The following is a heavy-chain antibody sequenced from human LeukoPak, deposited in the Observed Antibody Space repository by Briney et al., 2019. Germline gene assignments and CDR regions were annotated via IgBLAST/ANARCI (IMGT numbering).Heavy chain of an antibody. CDR3: AKDLTGTTSSYDY. CDR1: GFTFSSYA. CDR2: ISGSGGST. Sequence: GGSLRLSCAASGFTFSSYAMSWVRQAPGKGLEWVSTISGSGGSTYYADSVKGRFTISRDNSKNTLYLQMNSLRAEDAAVYYCAKDLTGTTSSYDYWGQGTLVTVSS. D-gene: IGHD1-1*01. V-gene: IGHV3-23*01. J-gene: IGHJ4*02.